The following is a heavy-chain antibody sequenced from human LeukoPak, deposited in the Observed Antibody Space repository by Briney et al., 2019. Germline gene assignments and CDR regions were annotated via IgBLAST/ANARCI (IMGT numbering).Heavy chain of an antibody. CDR1: GGSISSYY. CDR2: IYYSGST. D-gene: IGHD3-10*01. V-gene: IGHV4-59*12. Sequence: SETLSLTCTVSGGSISSYYWSWIRQPPGKGLGWIGYIYYSGSTNYNPSLKSRVTMSVDTSKNQFSLKLSSVTAADTAVYYCARGDHYYGSGSLDYWGQGTLVTVSS. CDR3: ARGDHYYGSGSLDY. J-gene: IGHJ4*02.